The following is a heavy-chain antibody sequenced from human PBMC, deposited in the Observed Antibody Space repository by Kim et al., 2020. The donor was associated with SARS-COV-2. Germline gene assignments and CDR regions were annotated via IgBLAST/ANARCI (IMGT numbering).Heavy chain of an antibody. D-gene: IGHD6-19*01. Sequence: ANGRFTITKDQAQKTLSLQMNSLRAEDTALYYCAKGRVVAGTLTPFDYWGQGTLVTVSS. V-gene: IGHV3-9*01. J-gene: IGHJ4*02. CDR3: AKGRVVAGTLTPFDY.